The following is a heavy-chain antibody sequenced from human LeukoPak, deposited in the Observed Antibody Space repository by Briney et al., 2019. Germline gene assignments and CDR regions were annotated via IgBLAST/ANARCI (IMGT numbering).Heavy chain of an antibody. CDR2: INYFSSYI. J-gene: IGHJ4*02. CDR3: ARGGPRDGYNY. Sequence: GGSLRLSCAASGFTFSNYSMNWVRQAPGKGLEWVSSINYFSSYIYYADSLKGRFIISRDNAKNSLYLQMNSLRAEDTAVYYCARGGPRDGYNYWGQGTLVTVS. V-gene: IGHV3-21*01. D-gene: IGHD3-22*01. CDR1: GFTFSNYS.